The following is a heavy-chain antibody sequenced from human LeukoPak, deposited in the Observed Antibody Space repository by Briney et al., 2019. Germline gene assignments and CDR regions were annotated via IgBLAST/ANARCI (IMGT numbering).Heavy chain of an antibody. CDR2: ISSSGSTI. J-gene: IGHJ5*02. D-gene: IGHD2-15*01. Sequence: GGSLRLSCAASGFTFSDYYMSWIRQAPGKGLEWVSYISSSGSTIYYADSVKGRFTISRDNAKNSLYLQMNSLRAEDTAMYYCARGYCSGGNCYPRDWFDPWGQGTLVTVSS. CDR3: ARGYCSGGNCYPRDWFDP. V-gene: IGHV3-11*04. CDR1: GFTFSDYY.